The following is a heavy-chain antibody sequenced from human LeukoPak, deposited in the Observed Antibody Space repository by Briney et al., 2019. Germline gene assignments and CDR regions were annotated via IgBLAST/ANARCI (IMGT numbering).Heavy chain of an antibody. J-gene: IGHJ4*02. CDR1: GFTFSSYA. D-gene: IGHD2-2*01. CDR3: AKDWQYPYYFDY. V-gene: IGHV3-23*01. CDR2: IGGSGGST. Sequence: GGSLRLSCAASGFTFSSYAMSWVRQAPGKGLEWVSAIGGSGGSTYYADSVKGRFSISRDNSKNTLYLQMNSLRAEDTAVYYCAKDWQYPYYFDYWGQGTLVTVSS.